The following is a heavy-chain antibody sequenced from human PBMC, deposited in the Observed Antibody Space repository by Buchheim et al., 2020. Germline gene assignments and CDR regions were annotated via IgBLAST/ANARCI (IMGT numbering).Heavy chain of an antibody. Sequence: EVQLVESGGGLVQPGGSLRLSCAASGFTFSSYWMSWVRQAPGKGLEWVANIKQDGSEKYCVDSVKGRFTISRDNAKNSLYLQMNSLRAEDTAVYYCASDFWSGYYETNYGMDVWGQGTT. CDR3: ASDFWSGYYETNYGMDV. CDR1: GFTFSSYW. CDR2: IKQDGSEK. V-gene: IGHV3-7*01. D-gene: IGHD3-3*01. J-gene: IGHJ6*02.